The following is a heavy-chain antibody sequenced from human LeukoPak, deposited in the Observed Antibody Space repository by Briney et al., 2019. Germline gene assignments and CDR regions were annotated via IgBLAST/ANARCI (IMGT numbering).Heavy chain of an antibody. CDR3: AKDPTMIVVVIPDY. V-gene: IGHV3-23*01. Sequence: VVLLRLFCTATGFTLSSYAMSWVRQAPGKGLEWVSAISGSGGSTYYADSVKGRFTISRDNSENTLYLQMNSLRAEDTAVYYCAKDPTMIVVVIPDYWGQGTLVTVSS. CDR2: ISGSGGST. D-gene: IGHD3-22*01. CDR1: GFTLSSYA. J-gene: IGHJ4*02.